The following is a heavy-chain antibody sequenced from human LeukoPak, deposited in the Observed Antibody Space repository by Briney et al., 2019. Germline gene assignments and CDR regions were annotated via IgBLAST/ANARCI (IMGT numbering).Heavy chain of an antibody. J-gene: IGHJ4*02. CDR1: GFTFSSYE. CDR3: ARDSGSYYVPSLAFDY. V-gene: IGHV3-48*03. D-gene: IGHD1-26*01. Sequence: GGSLRLSCAASGFTFSSYEMNWVRQAPGKGLEWVSYISSSGSTIYYADSVKGRFTISRDNAKNSLYLQMNSLRAEDTAVYYCARDSGSYYVPSLAFDYWGQGTLVTVSS. CDR2: ISSSGSTI.